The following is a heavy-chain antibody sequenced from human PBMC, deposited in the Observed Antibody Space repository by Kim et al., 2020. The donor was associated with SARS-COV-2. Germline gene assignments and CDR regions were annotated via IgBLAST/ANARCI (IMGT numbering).Heavy chain of an antibody. CDR1: GFTFSSYW. CDR3: ARDLAVGVSSCWFDA. CDR2: IKQDGSEK. J-gene: IGHJ5*02. D-gene: IGHD2-2*01. Sequence: GGSLRLSCAASGFTFSSYWMSWVRQAPGKGLEWVANIKQDGSEKYYVDSVKGRFTISRDNANNSLYRQMNSLRAVDTAVYYCARDLAVGVSSCWFDAWGQASLVTVSS. V-gene: IGHV3-7*01.